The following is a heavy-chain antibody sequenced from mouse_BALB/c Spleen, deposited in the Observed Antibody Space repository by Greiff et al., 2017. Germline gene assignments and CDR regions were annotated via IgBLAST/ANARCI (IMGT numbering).Heavy chain of an antibody. CDR3: TRRTTVVPNYFDY. V-gene: IGHV1S81*02. CDR2: INPSNGGT. J-gene: IGHJ2*01. CDR1: GYTFTSYY. Sequence: VQLQQPGAELVKPGASVKLSCKASGYTFTSYYMYWVKQRPGQGLEWIGGINPSNGGTNFNEKFKSKATLTVDKSSSTAYMQLSSLTSEDSEVYYCTRRTTVVPNYFDYWGQGTTLTVSS. D-gene: IGHD1-1*01.